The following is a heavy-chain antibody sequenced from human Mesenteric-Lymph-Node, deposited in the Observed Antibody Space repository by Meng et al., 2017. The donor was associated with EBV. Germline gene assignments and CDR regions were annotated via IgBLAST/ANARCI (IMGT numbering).Heavy chain of an antibody. V-gene: IGHV4-30-4*01. J-gene: IGHJ4*02. Sequence: LHEAGPCLVKPSQTVSLTCAVSGGSNARGSYGSWVRQPPGKGLEWIAFIHYSGDTYYNPSLKSRLTISVDTSKDQFSLRLRSVTAADTAVYYCARRSGSYYGYFDYWGQGTLVTVSS. D-gene: IGHD1-26*01. CDR3: ARRSGSYYGYFDY. CDR2: IHYSGDT. CDR1: GGSNARGSY.